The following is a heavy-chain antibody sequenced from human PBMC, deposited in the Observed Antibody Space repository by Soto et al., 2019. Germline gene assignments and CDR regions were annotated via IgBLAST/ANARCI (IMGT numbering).Heavy chain of an antibody. CDR3: AKDGPSDYGSESTFDP. Sequence: QVQLVESGGGVVQPGRSLRLSCAASGFTFSSYGMHWVRQAPGKGLEWVAVISYDGSNKYYADSVKGRFTISRDNSKNTMYLQMNSLRAEDTAVYYCAKDGPSDYGSESTFDPWGQGTLVTVSS. CDR2: ISYDGSNK. J-gene: IGHJ5*02. V-gene: IGHV3-30*18. CDR1: GFTFSSYG. D-gene: IGHD3-10*01.